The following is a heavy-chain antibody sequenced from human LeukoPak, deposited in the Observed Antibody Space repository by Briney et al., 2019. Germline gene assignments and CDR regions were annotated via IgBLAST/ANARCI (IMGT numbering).Heavy chain of an antibody. CDR2: IYYSGST. V-gene: IGHV4-39*01. J-gene: IGHJ4*02. D-gene: IGHD3-10*01. CDR1: GGSISSSSYY. Sequence: SETLSLTCTVSGGSISSSSYYWGWIRQPPGKGLEWIGIIYYSGSTYYNPSLKSRLTISVDTSKNQLSLKVSSVTAADTAVYYCARHRAGGSGMAVDYWGQGTLVTVSS. CDR3: ARHRAGGSGMAVDY.